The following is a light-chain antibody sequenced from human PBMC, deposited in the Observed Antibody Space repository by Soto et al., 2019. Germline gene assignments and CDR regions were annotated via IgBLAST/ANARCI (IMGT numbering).Light chain of an antibody. CDR1: QTIRNN. CDR2: VAS. J-gene: IGKJ4*01. V-gene: IGKV3-15*01. CDR3: QQYNSWPLT. Sequence: EIVMTQSPATLSVSPGARATLSCRSSQTIRNNLAWYQQKPGQAPRLLIYVASTRATDIPARFSGSGSGTDFTLTISSLQSEDFAFYYGQQYNSWPLTFGGGTNVEIK.